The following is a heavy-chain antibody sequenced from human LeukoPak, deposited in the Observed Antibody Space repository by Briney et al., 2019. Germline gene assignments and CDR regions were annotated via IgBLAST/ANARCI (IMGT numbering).Heavy chain of an antibody. V-gene: IGHV4-59*01. Sequence: SETLSLTCTVSGGSISSYYWSWIRQPPGKGLEWIGYIYYSGSTNYNPSLKSRVTISVDTSKNQFSPKLSSVTAADTAVYYCARAGIVATNYDYWGQGTLVTVSS. CDR2: IYYSGST. CDR3: ARAGIVATNYDY. CDR1: GGSISSYY. D-gene: IGHD5-12*01. J-gene: IGHJ4*02.